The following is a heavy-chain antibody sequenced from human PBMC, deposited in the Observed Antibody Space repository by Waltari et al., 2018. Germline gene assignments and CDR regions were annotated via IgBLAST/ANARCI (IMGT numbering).Heavy chain of an antibody. CDR1: GGSISSHY. CDR3: ARDTPRGMATIMDYYGMDV. Sequence: QVQLQESGPGLVKPSETLSLTCTVSGGSISSHYWSWIRQPPGKGLECIGYIYYSGSTNYNPSRKSRVTISVDTSKNQFSLKLSSVTAADTAVYYCARDTPRGMATIMDYYGMDVWGQGTTVTVSS. CDR2: IYYSGST. D-gene: IGHD5-12*01. J-gene: IGHJ6*02. V-gene: IGHV4-59*11.